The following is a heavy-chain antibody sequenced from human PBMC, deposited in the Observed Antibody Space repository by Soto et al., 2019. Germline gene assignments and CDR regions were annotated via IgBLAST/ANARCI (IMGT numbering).Heavy chain of an antibody. Sequence: GGSLRLSCAASGFTFSSYAMSWVRQAPGKGLEWVSAISGSGGSTYYADSVKGRFTISRDNSKNTLYLQMNSLRAEDTAVYYCAKHPPYCSGGSCYSNLYYFDYWGQGTLVTVSS. CDR3: AKHPPYCSGGSCYSNLYYFDY. CDR1: GFTFSSYA. V-gene: IGHV3-23*01. D-gene: IGHD2-15*01. CDR2: ISGSGGST. J-gene: IGHJ4*02.